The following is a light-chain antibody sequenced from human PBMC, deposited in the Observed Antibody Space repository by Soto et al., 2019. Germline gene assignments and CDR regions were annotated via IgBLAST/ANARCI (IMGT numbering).Light chain of an antibody. CDR3: MQALQTRIT. CDR2: LGS. J-gene: IGKJ5*01. Sequence: DIVMTQSPLSLPVTPGEPASISCRSSQSLLHSNGYNYSDWYLQKPGQSPQLLIYLGSNRASGVPDRFSGSGSGTDFTLKISRVEAEDVGVYYCMQALQTRITFGQGTRLEIK. V-gene: IGKV2-28*01. CDR1: QSLLHSNGYNY.